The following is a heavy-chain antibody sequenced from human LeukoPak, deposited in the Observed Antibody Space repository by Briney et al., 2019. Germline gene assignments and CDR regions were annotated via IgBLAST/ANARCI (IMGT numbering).Heavy chain of an antibody. D-gene: IGHD3-22*01. CDR1: GFTFSSYA. CDR3: ARDRGYYDSSGLDY. J-gene: IGHJ4*02. Sequence: GRSLRLSCAASGFTFSSYAMHWVRQAPGKGLEWVSYISSSSSTIYYADSVKGRFTISRDNAKNSLYLQMNSLRDEDTAVYYCARDRGYYDSSGLDYWGQGTLVTVSS. V-gene: IGHV3-48*02. CDR2: ISSSSSTI.